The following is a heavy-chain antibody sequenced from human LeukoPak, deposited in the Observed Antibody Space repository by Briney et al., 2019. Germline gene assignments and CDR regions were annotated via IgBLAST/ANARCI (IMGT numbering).Heavy chain of an antibody. CDR3: ARGWLQFFDY. CDR2: MNPNSGNT. V-gene: IGHV1-8*01. CDR1: GYSFTTYD. J-gene: IGHJ4*02. D-gene: IGHD5-12*01. Sequence: ASVKVSCKASGYSFTTYDINWVRQATGQGLEWMGWMNPNSGNTGYAQRFQGRVTMTRDTSISTAYMELSSLRSEDTAVYYCARGWLQFFDYWGQGTLVTVSS.